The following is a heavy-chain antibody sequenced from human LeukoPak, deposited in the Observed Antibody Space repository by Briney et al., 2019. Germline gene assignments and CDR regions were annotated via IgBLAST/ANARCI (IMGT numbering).Heavy chain of an antibody. CDR2: ISGSGDST. CDR3: ARHLDFFDY. CDR1: GFTFSNYA. Sequence: PGGSLRLSCAASGFTFSNYAMSWVRQAPGKGLEWVSGISGSGDSTYYADSVKGRFTISRDNSKNTLYLQMNSLRVEDTALYYCARHLDFFDYWGQGTLVTVSS. V-gene: IGHV3-23*01. J-gene: IGHJ4*02.